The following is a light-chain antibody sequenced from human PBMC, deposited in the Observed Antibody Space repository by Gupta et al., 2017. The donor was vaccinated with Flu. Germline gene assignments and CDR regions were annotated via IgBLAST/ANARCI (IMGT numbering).Light chain of an antibody. CDR1: SLRNSY. CDR3: NSRDSTNNHQGV. J-gene: IGLJ3*02. V-gene: IGLV3-19*01. Sequence: QTVRITCQGDSLRNSYAIWYQQKPGQAPVLVIYDNNSRRSGIPDRCSGASKGDTAALTITGAQAEEEADEYWNSRDSTNNHQGVFGGGTKLTVL. CDR2: DNN.